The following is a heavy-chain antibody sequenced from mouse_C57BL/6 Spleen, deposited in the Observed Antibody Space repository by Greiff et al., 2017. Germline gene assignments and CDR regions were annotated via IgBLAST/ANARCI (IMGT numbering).Heavy chain of an antibody. V-gene: IGHV1-55*01. CDR1: GYTFTSYW. CDR3: ARVRRLAPYDYAMDY. Sequence: VQLQQPGAELVKPGASVKMSCKASGYTFTSYWITWVKQRPGQGLEWIGDIYPGSGSTNYNEKFKSKATLTVDTSSSTAYMQLSSLTSEDSAVYYDARVRRLAPYDYAMDYWGQGTTVTVSS. CDR2: IYPGSGST. J-gene: IGHJ4*01. D-gene: IGHD6-5*01.